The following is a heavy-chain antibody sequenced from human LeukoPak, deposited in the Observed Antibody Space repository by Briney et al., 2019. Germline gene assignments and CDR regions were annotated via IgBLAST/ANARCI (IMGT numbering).Heavy chain of an antibody. Sequence: SETLSLTCTVSGGSIRGYYWSWIRQPAGKGLEWIGRIYTSGSTNYNPSLKSRVTMSVDTSKNQFSLKLSSVTAADTAVYYCARDMVDYYYYYMDVWGKGTTVTVSS. CDR1: GGSIRGYY. V-gene: IGHV4-4*07. D-gene: IGHD3-10*01. CDR2: IYTSGST. J-gene: IGHJ6*03. CDR3: ARDMVDYYYYYMDV.